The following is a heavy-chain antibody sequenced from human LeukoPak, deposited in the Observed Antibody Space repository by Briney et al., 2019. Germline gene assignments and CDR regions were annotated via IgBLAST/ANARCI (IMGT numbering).Heavy chain of an antibody. CDR1: GFTFSSYG. CDR2: ISYDGSNK. V-gene: IGHV3-30*18. J-gene: IGHJ4*02. Sequence: PGGSLRLSCAASGFTFSSYGMHWVRQAPGKGLEWVAVISYDGSNKYYADSVKGRFTISRDNSKNTLYLQMSSLRAEDTAVYYCAKDYGKNFDYWGQGTLVTVSS. CDR3: AKDYGKNFDY. D-gene: IGHD3-10*01.